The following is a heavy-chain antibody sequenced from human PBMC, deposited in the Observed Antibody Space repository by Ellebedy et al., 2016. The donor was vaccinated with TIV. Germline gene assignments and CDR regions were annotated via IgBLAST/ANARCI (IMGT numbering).Heavy chain of an antibody. J-gene: IGHJ6*02. CDR2: IYASGIT. D-gene: IGHD3-16*01. V-gene: IGHV4-4*07. Sequence: MPSETLSLTCTVSVDSITSYYWSWIRQPAGKGLEWLGRIYASGITNYNPSLKSRLYMSIDTSKNQFSLKLTSVTAADTAVYYCARAPGRYWGFHYGMDVWGQGTTVTVSS. CDR1: VDSITSYY. CDR3: ARAPGRYWGFHYGMDV.